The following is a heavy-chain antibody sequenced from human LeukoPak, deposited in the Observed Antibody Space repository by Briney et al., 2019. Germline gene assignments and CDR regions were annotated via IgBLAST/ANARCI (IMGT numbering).Heavy chain of an antibody. J-gene: IGHJ5*02. CDR3: ARGLWGPRHWFDP. D-gene: IGHD3-10*01. CDR1: GGSFSGYY. CDR2: INHSGST. Sequence: SETLSLTCAVYGGSFSGYYWSWIRQPPGKGLEWIGEINHSGSTNYNPSLKSRVTISVDTSKNQFSLKLSSVTAADTAVHYCARGLWGPRHWFDPWGQGTLVTVSS. V-gene: IGHV4-34*01.